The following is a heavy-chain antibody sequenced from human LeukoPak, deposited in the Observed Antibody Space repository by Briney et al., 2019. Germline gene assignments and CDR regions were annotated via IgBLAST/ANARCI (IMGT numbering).Heavy chain of an antibody. CDR2: IIPIFGTA. J-gene: IGHJ4*02. CDR3: AADCSSTSCYYFGDY. Sequence: SVKVSCKASGGTFSSYAISWGRQAPGQGLEWMGGIIPIFGTANYAQKFQVRGTITTDESTSTAYMELSSLRSEDAAVDYCAADCSSTSCYYFGDYWGQGTLVTVSS. CDR1: GGTFSSYA. D-gene: IGHD2-2*01. V-gene: IGHV1-69*05.